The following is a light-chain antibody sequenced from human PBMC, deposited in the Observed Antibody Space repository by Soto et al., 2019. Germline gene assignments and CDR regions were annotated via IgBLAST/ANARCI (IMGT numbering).Light chain of an antibody. Sequence: EIVMTQSPATLSVSPGEGATLSCRASQSVSSNLAWYQQKPGQAPRLLIHGASTRATGIPARFIGSGSGTEFSLTISSLQSEDFAVYLCQQYNNWPSLTFGGGTKVEIQ. CDR3: QQYNNWPSLT. CDR1: QSVSSN. V-gene: IGKV3-15*01. CDR2: GAS. J-gene: IGKJ4*01.